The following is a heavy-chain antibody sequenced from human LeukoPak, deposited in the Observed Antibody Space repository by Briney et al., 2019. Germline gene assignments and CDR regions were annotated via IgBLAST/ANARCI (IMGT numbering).Heavy chain of an antibody. CDR1: GGSFSGYY. J-gene: IGHJ4*02. CDR2: INHSGST. Sequence: SETLSLTCAVYGGSFSGYYWSWTRQPPGKGLEWIGEINHSGSTNYNPSLKSRVTISVDTSKNQFSLKLSSVTAADTAVYYCARSRSLWFGELLCLDYWGQGTLVTVSS. V-gene: IGHV4-34*01. CDR3: ARSRSLWFGELLCLDY. D-gene: IGHD3-10*01.